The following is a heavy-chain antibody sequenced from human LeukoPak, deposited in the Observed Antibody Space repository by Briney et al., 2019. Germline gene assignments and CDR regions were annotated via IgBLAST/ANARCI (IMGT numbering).Heavy chain of an antibody. J-gene: IGHJ4*01. V-gene: IGHV3-30*19. Sequence: GGSLRLSCAASGFTFSSYGMHWVRQAPGKGLEWVAFISYDGDNEYYPDSVKGRFTVSRDNSQNTLFLQMNSLRVDDTAVYYCARDGRMPGDDFWSGYPNFDSWGQGTLVTVSS. CDR3: ARDGRMPGDDFWSGYPNFDS. CDR1: GFTFSSYG. CDR2: ISYDGDNE. D-gene: IGHD3-3*01.